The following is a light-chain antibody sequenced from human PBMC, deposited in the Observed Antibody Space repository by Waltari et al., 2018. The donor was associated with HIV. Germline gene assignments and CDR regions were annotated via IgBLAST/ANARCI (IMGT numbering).Light chain of an antibody. V-gene: IGLV1-47*01. Sequence: QSVMTQPPSASGTPGQRVTISCSGSSSNIGRTYVTWYQQLPGTTPKLLIYRNNQRPSGVPDLFAGSKSGTSASLAISGLRSEDEADYYWAAWDDSLSGSWVFGGGTQVTVL. CDR3: AAWDDSLSGSWV. CDR1: SSNIGRTY. CDR2: RNN. J-gene: IGLJ3*02.